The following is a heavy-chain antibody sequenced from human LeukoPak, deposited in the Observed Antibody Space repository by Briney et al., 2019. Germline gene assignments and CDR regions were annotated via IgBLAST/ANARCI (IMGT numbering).Heavy chain of an antibody. J-gene: IGHJ5*02. D-gene: IGHD2-2*01. CDR1: GYSISSGYQ. CDR2: IYHSGSA. CDR3: ARDPRWLTPDCTSTSCYENYFDP. Sequence: SETLSLTCGVSGYSISSGYQWAWIRPSPGKGLEWIGIIYHSGSAHYNPSLKSRVTISVETSKNQFSLNMYSVTAADTAVYYCARDPRWLTPDCTSTSCYENYFDPWGQGTLVTVSS. V-gene: IGHV4-38-2*02.